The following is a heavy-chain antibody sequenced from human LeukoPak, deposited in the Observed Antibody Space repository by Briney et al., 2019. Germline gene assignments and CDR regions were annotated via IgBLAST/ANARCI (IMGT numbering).Heavy chain of an antibody. D-gene: IGHD4-23*01. CDR3: TTGPGNPGY. J-gene: IGHJ4*02. CDR2: IKSATVGGTT. V-gene: IGHV3-15*01. CDR1: GLTFSNAW. Sequence: GGSLRLCCAVSGLTFSNAWMSWVRQAPGKGLEWVGRIKSATVGGTTEYAAPVKGRFTISRDDSKNTVYLQMNSLKTEDTAVYYCTTGPGNPGYWGQGTLVTVSS.